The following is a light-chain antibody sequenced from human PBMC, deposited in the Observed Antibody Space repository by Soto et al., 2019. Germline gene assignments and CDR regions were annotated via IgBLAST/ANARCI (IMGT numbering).Light chain of an antibody. Sequence: QSALTQPPSASGTPGQSVTISCTGTSSDVGGNNYVSWYQQHPGKAPKLMIYEVSKRPSGVSDRFSGSKSGNTASLTVSGLQAEDESDYYFSSYAGSKKVFGGGTKLTVL. CDR3: SSYAGSKKV. CDR2: EVS. V-gene: IGLV2-8*01. J-gene: IGLJ2*01. CDR1: SSDVGGNNY.